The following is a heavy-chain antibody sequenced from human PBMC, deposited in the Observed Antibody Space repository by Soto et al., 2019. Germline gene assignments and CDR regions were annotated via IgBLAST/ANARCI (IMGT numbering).Heavy chain of an antibody. V-gene: IGHV5-51*01. J-gene: IGHJ5*02. CDR3: ARFGGPALSHNWFDL. D-gene: IGHD3-16*01. Sequence: GESLKISCQGFGYGFSGYWIGWVRQVPGEGLEWMGIIYPGDSKIRYSSSFEGHVTFSVDKSINTAHLQWSSLKTSDSAMYYCARFGGPALSHNWFDLWGQGTLVTVPQ. CDR2: IYPGDSKI. CDR1: GYGFSGYW.